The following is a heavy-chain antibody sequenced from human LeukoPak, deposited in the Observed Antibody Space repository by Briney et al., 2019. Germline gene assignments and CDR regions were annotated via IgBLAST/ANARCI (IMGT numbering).Heavy chain of an antibody. CDR3: ARGFCSGGNCYSFYYYGMDA. CDR1: RFTFSNYA. CDR2: ISYDGNNK. D-gene: IGHD2-15*01. J-gene: IGHJ6*02. Sequence: PGRSLRLSCAASRFTFSNYAFHWVRQAPGKGLEWVAIISYDGNNKYYADSVKGRFTISRDNSKNTLYLQMNSLRAEDSAVYHCARGFCSGGNCYSFYYYGMDAWGQGTTVTVSS. V-gene: IGHV3-30-3*01.